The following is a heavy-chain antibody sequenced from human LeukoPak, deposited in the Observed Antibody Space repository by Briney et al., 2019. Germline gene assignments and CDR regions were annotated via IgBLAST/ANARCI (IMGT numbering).Heavy chain of an antibody. J-gene: IGHJ4*02. CDR1: GFTFDDYA. D-gene: IGHD3-10*01. CDR3: ARGISGQSPYYFDY. CDR2: ISWNSGSI. Sequence: GGSLRLSCAASGFTFDDYAMHWVRQAPGKGLEWVSGISWNSGSIGYADSVKGRFAISRDNSKNTLYLQMNTLRAEDTAAYYCARGISGQSPYYFDYWGQGTLVTVSS. V-gene: IGHV3-9*01.